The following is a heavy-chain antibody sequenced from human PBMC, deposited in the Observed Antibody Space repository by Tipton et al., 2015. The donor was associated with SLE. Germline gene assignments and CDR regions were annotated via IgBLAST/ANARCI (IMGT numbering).Heavy chain of an antibody. CDR1: GFTLSVYS. J-gene: IGHJ6*04. V-gene: IGHV3-21*01. Sequence: SLRLSCVAPGFTLSVYSMNWVRQAPGKGLEWVSFISNTSSYTFYADSVKGRFTISRDNAKNSLFLQMNSLRAEDTAVYYCARDGRGDYPKGVMDVWGKGTTVTVSS. D-gene: IGHD4-17*01. CDR3: ARDGRGDYPKGVMDV. CDR2: ISNTSSYT.